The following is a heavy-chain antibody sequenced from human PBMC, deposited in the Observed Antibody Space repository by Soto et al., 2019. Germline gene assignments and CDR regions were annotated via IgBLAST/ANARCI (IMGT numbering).Heavy chain of an antibody. CDR1: GFTFSSYA. CDR2: ISGSGGST. D-gene: IGHD3-10*01. V-gene: IGHV3-23*01. CDR3: AKDLRITMVRGVIPYY. Sequence: EVQLLESGGGLVQPGGSLRLSCAASGFTFSSYAMSWVRQAPGKGLEWVSAISGSGGSTYYADSVKGRFTISRDNSKNTLYLQMNSLRAEDTAVYYCAKDLRITMVRGVIPYYWGQGTLVTVSS. J-gene: IGHJ4*02.